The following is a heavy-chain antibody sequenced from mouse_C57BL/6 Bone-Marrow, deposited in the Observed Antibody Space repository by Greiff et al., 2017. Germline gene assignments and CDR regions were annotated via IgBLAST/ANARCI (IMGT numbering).Heavy chain of an antibody. CDR3: AKNYYGSRGYFDV. Sequence: QVQLQQPGPGLVQPSQSLSITCTVSGFSLTSYGVHWVRQSPGKGLEWLGVIWRGGSTDYNAAFMSRLSITKDNSKSQVFFKMNSLQADDTAIYXCAKNYYGSRGYFDVWGTGTTVTVSS. J-gene: IGHJ1*03. D-gene: IGHD1-1*01. CDR2: IWRGGST. V-gene: IGHV2-5*01. CDR1: GFSLTSYG.